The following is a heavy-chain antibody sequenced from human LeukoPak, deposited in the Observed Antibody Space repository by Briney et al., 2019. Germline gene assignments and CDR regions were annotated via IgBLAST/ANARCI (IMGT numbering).Heavy chain of an antibody. CDR1: GFTFSSYA. V-gene: IGHV3-23*01. CDR2: ISGSGGST. Sequence: PGGSLRLSCTASGFTFSSYAMSWVRQAPGKGLEWVSAISGSGGSTYYADSVKGRFTISRDNSKNTLYLQMNSLRAEDTAVYYCAKSRVTIFGVVIVGAFDIWGQGTMVTVSS. D-gene: IGHD3-3*01. CDR3: AKSRVTIFGVVIVGAFDI. J-gene: IGHJ3*02.